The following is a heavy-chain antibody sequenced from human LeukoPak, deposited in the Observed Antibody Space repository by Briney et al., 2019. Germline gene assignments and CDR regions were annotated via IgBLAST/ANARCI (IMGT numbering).Heavy chain of an antibody. V-gene: IGHV4-4*07. CDR3: ARDESGSYYFGNYYYYYMDV. Sequence: SETLSLTCTVSGGSISSYYWSWIRQPAGKGLEWIGRIYTSGSTNYNPSLKSRVTMSVDTSKNQFSLKLSSVTAADTAVYYCARDESGSYYFGNYYYYYMDVWGKGTTVTVSS. D-gene: IGHD1-26*01. CDR1: GGSISSYY. CDR2: IYTSGST. J-gene: IGHJ6*03.